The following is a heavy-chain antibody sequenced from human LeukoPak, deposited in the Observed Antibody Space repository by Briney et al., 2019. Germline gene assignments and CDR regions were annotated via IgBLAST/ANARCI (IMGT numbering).Heavy chain of an antibody. Sequence: GGSLRLSCAASGFTFSSYSMTWVRQAPGKGLEWVSSISSSSSYIYYADSVKGRFTISRDNAKNSLYLQMNSLRAEDTAVYYCARADGQITMVRGRPFDYWGQGTLVTVSS. J-gene: IGHJ4*02. V-gene: IGHV3-21*01. CDR1: GFTFSSYS. D-gene: IGHD3-10*01. CDR3: ARADGQITMVRGRPFDY. CDR2: ISSSSSYI.